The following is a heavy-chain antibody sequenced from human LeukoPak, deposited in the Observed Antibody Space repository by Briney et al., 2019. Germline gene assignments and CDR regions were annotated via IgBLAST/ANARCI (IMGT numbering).Heavy chain of an antibody. J-gene: IGHJ3*02. CDR1: GYSISSGYY. Sequence: PSETLSLTCTVSGYSISSGYYWGWIRPPPGKGLEWIGSIYHSGSTYYNPSLKSRVTISVDTSKNQFSLKLSSVTAADTAVYYCARRRRDAFDIWGQGTMVTVSS. CDR3: ARRRRDAFDI. V-gene: IGHV4-38-2*02. CDR2: IYHSGST.